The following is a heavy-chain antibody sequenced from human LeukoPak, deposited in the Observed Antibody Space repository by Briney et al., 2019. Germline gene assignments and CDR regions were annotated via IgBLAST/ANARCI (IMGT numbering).Heavy chain of an antibody. Sequence: GGAQILSWTASGFTSGDYAMSWVRQAPGKGLEWGGFIRSKAFGGITQYAQSVKGRFSISRHDSKSIPYLPMNSLTTEDTAVYYCTTERGYGDYFSDYWGQGTLVTVSS. V-gene: IGHV3-49*04. J-gene: IGHJ4*02. CDR3: TTERGYGDYFSDY. CDR2: IRSKAFGGIT. D-gene: IGHD4-17*01. CDR1: GFTSGDYA.